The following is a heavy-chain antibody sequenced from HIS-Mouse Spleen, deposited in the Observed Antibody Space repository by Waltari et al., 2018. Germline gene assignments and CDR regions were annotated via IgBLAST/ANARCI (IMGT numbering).Heavy chain of an antibody. V-gene: IGHV3-66*01. D-gene: IGHD7-27*01. CDR1: GFTVSSNY. J-gene: IGHJ4*02. CDR3: ARSNWYFDY. CDR2: IYSGGST. Sequence: VQLVESGGVLVQPWGSLRRSCAASGFTVSSNYMSWVRQAPGKGLEWVSVIYSGGSTYYADSVKGRFTISRDNSKNTLYLQLNSLRAEDTAVYYCARSNWYFDYWGQGTLVTVSS.